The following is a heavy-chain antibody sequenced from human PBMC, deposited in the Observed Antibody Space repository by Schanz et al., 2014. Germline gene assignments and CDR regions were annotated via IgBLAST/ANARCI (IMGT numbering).Heavy chain of an antibody. J-gene: IGHJ4*03. CDR3: GASGVNDNGCFGLDL. D-gene: IGHD1-26*01. Sequence: QVQLVQSGPEVKKPGASVRLSCKASGGTFTSSAFSWVRQAPGQGLEWMGRNITIVDITNYAQKFLGRVTTTAEKTASTAYMEQKSLRSADTAVYYCGASGVNDNGCFGLDLWGQGTLVTVSS. V-gene: IGHV1-69*04. CDR2: NITIVDIT. CDR1: GGTFTSSA.